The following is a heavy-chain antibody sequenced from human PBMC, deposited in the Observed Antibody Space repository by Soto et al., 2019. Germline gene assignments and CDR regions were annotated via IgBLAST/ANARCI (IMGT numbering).Heavy chain of an antibody. D-gene: IGHD6-13*01. Sequence: EVQLVESGGGLVQPGRSLRLSCAASGFTFDDYAMHWVRQAPGKGLEWVSGISWNSGSIGYADSVKGRFTISRDNAKNSLYLQMNSLRAEDTALYYCAKDMGSSWYPHYYYYYGMDVWGQGTKVTVSS. J-gene: IGHJ6*02. CDR3: AKDMGSSWYPHYYYYYGMDV. V-gene: IGHV3-9*01. CDR1: GFTFDDYA. CDR2: ISWNSGSI.